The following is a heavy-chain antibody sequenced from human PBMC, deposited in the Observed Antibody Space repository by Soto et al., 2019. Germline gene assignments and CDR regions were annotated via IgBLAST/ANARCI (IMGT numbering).Heavy chain of an antibody. Sequence: EVQLVESGGDLVQPGGSRRLSCAASGFIFSSRGLHWVRQAPGKGLEWLSFISSSANTIYVADSVKGRFTISRDDAKNSLFLQMDSLRAEDTAVYYCARGFPGRVYYFDLWGRGTLVTVSS. CDR3: ARGFPGRVYYFDL. V-gene: IGHV3-48*01. CDR2: ISSSANTI. D-gene: IGHD2-8*01. CDR1: GFIFSSRG. J-gene: IGHJ2*01.